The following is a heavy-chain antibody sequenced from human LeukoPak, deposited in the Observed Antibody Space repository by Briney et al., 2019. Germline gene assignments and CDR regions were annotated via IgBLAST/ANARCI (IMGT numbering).Heavy chain of an antibody. D-gene: IGHD2-15*01. V-gene: IGHV4-39*01. Sequence: SETLSLTCTVSGGSISSSSYYWGWIRQPPGKGLEWIGSIYYSGSTYYKPSLKSRVTISIDTSKNQFSLRLTSVTPADTAVYYCGRLVVWLLVRSGFVPWGQGTLVTVSS. CDR3: GRLVVWLLVRSGFVP. CDR1: GGSISSSSYY. CDR2: IYYSGST. J-gene: IGHJ5*02.